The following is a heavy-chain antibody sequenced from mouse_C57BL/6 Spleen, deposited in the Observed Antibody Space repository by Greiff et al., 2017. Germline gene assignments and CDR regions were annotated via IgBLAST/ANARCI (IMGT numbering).Heavy chain of an antibody. CDR1: GYTFTSYW. J-gene: IGHJ3*01. CDR3: ARSYDYGSSAWFAY. V-gene: IGHV1-72*01. Sequence: VKLMESGAELVKPGASVKLSCKASGYTFTSYWMHWVKQRPGRGLEWIGRIDPNSGGTKYNEKFKSKATLTVDKPSSTAYMQLSSLTSEDSAVYYCARSYDYGSSAWFAYWGQGTLVTVSA. D-gene: IGHD1-1*01. CDR2: IDPNSGGT.